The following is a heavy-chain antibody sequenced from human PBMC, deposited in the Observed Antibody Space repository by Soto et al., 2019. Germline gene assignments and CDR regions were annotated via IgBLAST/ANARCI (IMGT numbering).Heavy chain of an antibody. V-gene: IGHV3-23*01. CDR2: ISGSGGST. CDR1: GFTFSSYA. CDR3: AKYFLVATTLFDY. D-gene: IGHD5-12*01. J-gene: IGHJ4*02. Sequence: PGGSLRLSCAASGFTFSSYAMSWVRQAPGKGLEWVSAISGSGGSTYYADSVKDRFTISRDNSKNTLYLQMNSLRAEDTAVYYSAKYFLVATTLFDYWGQGTLVTVSS.